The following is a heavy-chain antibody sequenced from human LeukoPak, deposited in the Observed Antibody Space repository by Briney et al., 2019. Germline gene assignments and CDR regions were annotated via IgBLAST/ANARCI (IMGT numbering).Heavy chain of an antibody. V-gene: IGHV4-34*01. CDR2: INHTGYT. J-gene: IGHJ2*01. D-gene: IGHD2-21*02. CDR1: GGSFSRYY. CDR3: ARHSTAIWYFDL. Sequence: KPSETLSLTCAAYGGSFSRYYWSWIRQPPGKGLEWIGEINHTGYTSYNPSLKSRVTISLDTSKNQFSLKLTSVTAADTAVFYCARHSTAIWYFDLWGRGTPVTVSS.